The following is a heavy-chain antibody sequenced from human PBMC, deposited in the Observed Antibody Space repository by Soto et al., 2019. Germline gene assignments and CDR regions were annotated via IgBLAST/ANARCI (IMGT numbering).Heavy chain of an antibody. D-gene: IGHD3-16*02. CDR2: ISGSGGST. Sequence: GGSLRLSCADSGFTFSSYAMSWVRQAPGKGLEWVSAISGSGGSTYYADSVKFRFTISRDNSKNTLYLQMNSLRAEDTAVYYCAKDHGLGYDYIWWSYRTPSFAFYIWGQGTMVTVSS. CDR1: GFTFSSYA. V-gene: IGHV3-23*01. J-gene: IGHJ3*02. CDR3: AKDHGLGYDYIWWSYRTPSFAFYI.